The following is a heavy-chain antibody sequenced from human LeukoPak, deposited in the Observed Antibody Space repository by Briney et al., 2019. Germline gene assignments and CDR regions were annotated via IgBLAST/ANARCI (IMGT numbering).Heavy chain of an antibody. CDR2: IYYSGST. J-gene: IGHJ4*02. V-gene: IGHV4-59*11. CDR3: ARVNGYSYGYSLDSYYFDY. Sequence: PSETLSLTCTVSGGSISSHYWSWIRQPPGKGLEWIGYIYYSGSTNCNPSLKSRVTISVDTSKNQFSLKLSSVTAADTAVYYCARVNGYSYGYSLDSYYFDYWGQGTLVTVSS. D-gene: IGHD5-18*01. CDR1: GGSISSHY.